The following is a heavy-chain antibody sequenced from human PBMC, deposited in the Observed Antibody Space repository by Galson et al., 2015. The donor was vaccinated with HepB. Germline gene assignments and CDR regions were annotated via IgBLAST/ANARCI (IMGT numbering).Heavy chain of an antibody. D-gene: IGHD3-10*01. V-gene: IGHV3-30-3*01. CDR1: GFTFSSYA. J-gene: IGHJ3*02. CDR2: ISYDGSNK. Sequence: SLRLSCAASGFTFSSYAMHWVRQAPGKGLEWVAVISYDGSNKYYADSVKGRFTISRDNSKNTLYLQMNSLRGEDTALYYCAKDISITMVRGAPNAFDIWGQGTMVTVSS. CDR3: AKDISITMVRGAPNAFDI.